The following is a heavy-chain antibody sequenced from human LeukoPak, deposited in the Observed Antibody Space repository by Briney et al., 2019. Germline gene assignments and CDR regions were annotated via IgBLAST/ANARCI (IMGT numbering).Heavy chain of an antibody. J-gene: IGHJ4*02. CDR2: IYTSGST. Sequence: PSETLSLTCTVSGGSISSGSYYWSWIRQPAGKGLEWIGRIYTSGSTNYNPSLKSRVTISVDTSKNQFSLKLSSVTAADTAMYYCARTTHYDFWSGDYWGQGTLVTVSS. V-gene: IGHV4-61*02. CDR1: GGSISSGSYY. D-gene: IGHD3-3*01. CDR3: ARTTHYDFWSGDY.